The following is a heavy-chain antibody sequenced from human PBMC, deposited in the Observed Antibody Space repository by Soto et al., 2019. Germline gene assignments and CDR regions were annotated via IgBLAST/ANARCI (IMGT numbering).Heavy chain of an antibody. Sequence: QVQLQESGPGLVEPSGTLSLTCAVSSGSINTNWWSWVRQPPGKGLEWIGEIYHSGEAYYNPSLKSRVTISVDKSKNLFSLTLSSVTAADTAVYYCTSQTYSYSWHHWGQGTLVTVSS. J-gene: IGHJ5*02. D-gene: IGHD3-16*02. CDR3: TSQTYSYSWHH. CDR2: IYHSGEA. CDR1: SGSINTNW. V-gene: IGHV4-4*02.